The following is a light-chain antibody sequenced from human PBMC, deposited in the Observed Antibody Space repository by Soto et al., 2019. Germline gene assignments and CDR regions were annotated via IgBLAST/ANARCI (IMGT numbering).Light chain of an antibody. CDR2: AAS. J-gene: IGKJ2*01. Sequence: DIQMTQSPSSLSASVGDRVTITCRASQTISNYLNWSQQKPGKAPKLLISAASTLQSGVPSRFSGSGSGTDFTLTISSLQPEDFATYYCQQSFTTPYTFGQGTKLEIK. V-gene: IGKV1-39*01. CDR3: QQSFTTPYT. CDR1: QTISNY.